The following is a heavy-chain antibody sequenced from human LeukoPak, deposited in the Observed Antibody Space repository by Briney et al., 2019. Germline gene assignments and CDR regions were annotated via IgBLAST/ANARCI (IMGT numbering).Heavy chain of an antibody. V-gene: IGHV4-31*03. J-gene: IGHJ4*02. Sequence: SQTLSLTCTVSGGSISSGGYYWSWIRQHPGKGLEWIGYIYYSGSTYYNPSLKSRVTISVDTSKNQFSLKLSSVTAADTAVYYCASDYYGSGSYLSYFDYWGQGTLVTVSS. CDR2: IYYSGST. CDR1: GGSISSGGYY. CDR3: ASDYYGSGSYLSYFDY. D-gene: IGHD3-10*01.